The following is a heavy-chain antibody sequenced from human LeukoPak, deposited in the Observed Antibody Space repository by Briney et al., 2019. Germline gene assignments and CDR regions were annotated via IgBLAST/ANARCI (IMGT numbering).Heavy chain of an antibody. CDR3: ARAHKPYYYDSSGYFLFDY. V-gene: IGHV1-69*13. CDR2: IIPIFGTA. Sequence: SVKVSCKASGGTFSSYAISWVPQAPGQGLEWMGGIIPIFGTANYAQKLQGRVTITADESTSTAYMELSSLRSEDTAVYYCARAHKPYYYDSSGYFLFDYWGQGTLVTVSS. CDR1: GGTFSSYA. J-gene: IGHJ4*02. D-gene: IGHD3-22*01.